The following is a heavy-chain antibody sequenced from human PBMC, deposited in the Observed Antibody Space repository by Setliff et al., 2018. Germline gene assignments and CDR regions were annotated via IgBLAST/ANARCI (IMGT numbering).Heavy chain of an antibody. CDR2: IIPIFGTA. J-gene: IGHJ4*02. CDR1: GGTFSSYA. D-gene: IGHD4-17*01. Sequence: SVKVSCKASGGTFSSYAISWVRQAPGQGLEWMGGIIPIFGTANYAQRFQGRVTITTDESTSTAYMELSSLRSEDTAVYYCATDYGDYGGDYWGQGTLVNVSS. V-gene: IGHV1-69*05. CDR3: ATDYGDYGGDY.